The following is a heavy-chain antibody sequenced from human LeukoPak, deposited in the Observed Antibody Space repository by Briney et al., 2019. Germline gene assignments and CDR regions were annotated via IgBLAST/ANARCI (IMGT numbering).Heavy chain of an antibody. CDR3: ARIRSSWYSYYFDY. D-gene: IGHD6-13*01. Sequence: EGSLRLSCAASGFTFSIYTMNWVRQAPGKGLEWVSSISSSSTYIYYADSVKGRFTISRDNAKNSLYLQMNSLRAEDTAVYYCARIRSSWYSYYFDYWGQGTLVTVSS. V-gene: IGHV3-21*01. J-gene: IGHJ4*02. CDR2: ISSSSTYI. CDR1: GFTFSIYT.